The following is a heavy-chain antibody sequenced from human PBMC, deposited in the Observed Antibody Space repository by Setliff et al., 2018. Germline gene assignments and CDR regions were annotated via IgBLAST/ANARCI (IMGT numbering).Heavy chain of an antibody. CDR2: VYYSGTT. V-gene: IGHV4-61*01. CDR1: GGSISGASIRSYY. Sequence: SETLSLTCTVSGGSISGASIRSYYWSWIRQPPGKGLEFIGYVYYSGTTNYDPSLKSRVTISVDTSKNQFSLKLSSVTAADTAIYYCARGGTYRYFDYRGQGTLVTVSS. CDR3: ARGGTYRYFDY. J-gene: IGHJ4*02.